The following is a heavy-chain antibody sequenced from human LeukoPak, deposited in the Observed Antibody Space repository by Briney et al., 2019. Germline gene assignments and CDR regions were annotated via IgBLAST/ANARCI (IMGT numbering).Heavy chain of an antibody. V-gene: IGHV7-4-1*02. CDR2: INTNTGNP. CDR3: ARVGVDGYPPEFDY. J-gene: IGHJ4*02. D-gene: IGHD5-24*01. Sequence: ASVKVSCKASGYTFTSYAMNWVRQAPGQGLEWMGWINTNTGNPTYAQGFTGRFVFSLDTSVSTAYLQISSLKAEDTAVYYCARVGVDGYPPEFDYWGQGTLVTVSS. CDR1: GYTFTSYA.